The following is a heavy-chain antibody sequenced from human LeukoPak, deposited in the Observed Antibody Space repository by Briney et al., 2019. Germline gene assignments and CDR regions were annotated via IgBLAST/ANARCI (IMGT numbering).Heavy chain of an antibody. CDR3: ARGRYSYGIDY. V-gene: IGHV4-61*02. Sequence: PSQTLSLTCTVSGGSISSGSYYWSWLRQPAGTGLEWIGRIYTSGSTNYNPSLKSRVTISVDTSKNQFSLKLSSVTAADTAVYYCARGRYSYGIDYWGQGTLVTVSS. CDR1: GGSISSGSYY. D-gene: IGHD5-18*01. CDR2: IYTSGST. J-gene: IGHJ4*02.